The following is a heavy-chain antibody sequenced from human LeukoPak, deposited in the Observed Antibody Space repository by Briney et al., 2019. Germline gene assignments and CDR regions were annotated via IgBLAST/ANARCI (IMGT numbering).Heavy chain of an antibody. J-gene: IGHJ4*02. CDR1: GFTITTNY. CDR3: ARDSKRYFDWLLPHHPYYFDY. D-gene: IGHD3-9*01. Sequence: GGSLRLSCAASGFTITTNYMNWVRQAPGKGLEWVSVIYGDDETNYADSVKGRFTISRDNSKNTLYLQMNSLRADDTAVYYCARDSKRYFDWLLPHHPYYFDYWGQGTLVTVSS. CDR2: IYGDDET. V-gene: IGHV3-53*01.